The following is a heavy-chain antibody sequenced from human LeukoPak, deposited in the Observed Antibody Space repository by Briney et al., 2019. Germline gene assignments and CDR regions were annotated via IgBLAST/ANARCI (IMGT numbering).Heavy chain of an antibody. Sequence: GGSLRLSCTASGFTFGDYAMSRFRQAPGKGLEWVGFIRSKAYGGTTEYAASVKGGFTISRDDSKSIAYLQMNSLKTEDTAVYYRTTQLSIYFFWFDPWGQGTLVTVSS. D-gene: IGHD2/OR15-2a*01. CDR1: GFTFGDYA. CDR3: TTQLSIYFFWFDP. V-gene: IGHV3-49*03. J-gene: IGHJ5*02. CDR2: IRSKAYGGTT.